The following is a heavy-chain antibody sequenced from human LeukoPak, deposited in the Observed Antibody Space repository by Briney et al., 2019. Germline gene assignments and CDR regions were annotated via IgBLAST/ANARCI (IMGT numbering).Heavy chain of an antibody. J-gene: IGHJ6*02. V-gene: IGHV3-23*01. Sequence: GGSLRLSCAASGFTFSSYAMSWVRQAPGKGLEWVSAISGSGGSTYYADSVKGRFTISRHNSKNTLYLQMNSLRAEDTAVYYCARDPMVRGGRYYYYYGMDVWGQGTTVTVSS. CDR1: GFTFSSYA. CDR3: ARDPMVRGGRYYYYYGMDV. D-gene: IGHD3-10*01. CDR2: ISGSGGST.